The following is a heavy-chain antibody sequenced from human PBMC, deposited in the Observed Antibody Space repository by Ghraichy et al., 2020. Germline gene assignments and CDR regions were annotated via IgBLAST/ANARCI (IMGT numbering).Heavy chain of an antibody. V-gene: IGHV4-31*03. CDR3: ARDASGSRGTFDY. CDR2: IYHSGST. Sequence: SETLSLTCTVCGGYMRRGGHYWSCIREPPGKRREWFVYIYHSGSTYYNPSLKSRVTISVDTSKNQFSLKLSSVTAADTAVYYCARDASGSRGTFDYWGQGILVTVSS. CDR1: GGYMRRGGHY. J-gene: IGHJ4*02. D-gene: IGHD1-26*01.